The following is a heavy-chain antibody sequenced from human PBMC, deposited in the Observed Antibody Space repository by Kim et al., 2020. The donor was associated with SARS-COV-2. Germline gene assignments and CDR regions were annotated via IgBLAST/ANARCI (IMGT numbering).Heavy chain of an antibody. CDR3: ARDGCSSTSCYTNNDAFDI. J-gene: IGHJ3*02. CDR1: GYTFTSYG. CDR2: ISAYNGNT. Sequence: ASVKVSCKASGYTFTSYGISWVRQAPGQGLEWMGWISAYNGNTNYAQKLQGRVTMTTDTSTSTAYMELRSLRSDDTAVYYCARDGCSSTSCYTNNDAFDIWGQGTMVTLSS. D-gene: IGHD2-2*02. V-gene: IGHV1-18*04.